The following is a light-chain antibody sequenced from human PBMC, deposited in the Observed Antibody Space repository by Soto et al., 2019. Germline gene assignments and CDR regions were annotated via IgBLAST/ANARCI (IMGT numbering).Light chain of an antibody. Sequence: ERGLTQCPGTQSVSPGDRVARSCRASQSISINLAWYQHKPGQAPRLLIHGASTRATGVPARISGSGSGTEFTLTISSLQSEDFAVYYCQQFRNWPWTFGQGTKVDIK. CDR3: QQFRNWPWT. J-gene: IGKJ1*01. CDR1: QSISIN. V-gene: IGKV3D-15*01. CDR2: GAS.